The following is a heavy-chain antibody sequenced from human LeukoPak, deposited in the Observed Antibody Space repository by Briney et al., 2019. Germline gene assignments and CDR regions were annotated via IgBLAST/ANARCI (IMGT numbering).Heavy chain of an antibody. CDR2: IYYTGST. J-gene: IGHJ5*02. V-gene: IGHV4-59*11. CDR3: ARGTMIVVVNWFDP. D-gene: IGHD3-22*01. CDR1: GGSISSHH. Sequence: SETLSLTCTVSGGSISSHHWSWIRQSPGKGLEWIGYIYYTGSTNYNPSLKSRVTISVDTSKNQFSLKLSSVTAADTAVYYCARGTMIVVVNWFDPWGQGTLVTVSS.